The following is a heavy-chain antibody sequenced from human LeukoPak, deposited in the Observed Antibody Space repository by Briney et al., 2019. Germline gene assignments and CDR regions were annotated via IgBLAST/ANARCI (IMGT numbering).Heavy chain of an antibody. CDR3: ASGSGSYRTPYYYMDV. Sequence: GGSLRLSCAASGFTVSSNYMSWVRQAPGKGLEWVSVIYSGGSTYYADSVKGRFTISRDNSKNTLYLQMNSLRAEDTAVYYCASGSGSYRTPYYYMDVWGTGTTVAVSS. D-gene: IGHD3-10*01. J-gene: IGHJ6*03. CDR1: GFTVSSNY. CDR2: IYSGGST. V-gene: IGHV3-53*01.